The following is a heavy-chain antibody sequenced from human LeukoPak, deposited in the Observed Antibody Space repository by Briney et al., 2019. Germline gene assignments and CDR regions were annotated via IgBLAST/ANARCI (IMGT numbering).Heavy chain of an antibody. CDR1: GYTFTSYG. Sequence: GASVKVSCKASGYTFTSYGISWVRQAPGQGLEWMGWISAYNGNTNYAQKLQGRVTMTTDTSTSTAYMELRGLRSDDTAVYYCARVGYSSSWYVLPPDYWGQGTLVTVSS. J-gene: IGHJ4*02. CDR2: ISAYNGNT. D-gene: IGHD6-13*01. V-gene: IGHV1-18*01. CDR3: ARVGYSSSWYVLPPDY.